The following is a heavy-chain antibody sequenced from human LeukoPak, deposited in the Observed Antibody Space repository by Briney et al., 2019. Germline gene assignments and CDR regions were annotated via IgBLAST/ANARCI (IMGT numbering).Heavy chain of an antibody. D-gene: IGHD2-15*01. J-gene: IGHJ4*02. CDR1: GGSISSSSYY. CDR2: IYYSGST. V-gene: IGHV4-39*01. Sequence: SETLSLTCTVSGGSISSSSYYWGWIRQPPGKGLEWIGSIYYSGSTYYNPSLKSRVTISVDTSKNQFSLKLSSVTAADTAVYYCARLKTPGHFDYWGQGTLVTVSS. CDR3: ARLKTPGHFDY.